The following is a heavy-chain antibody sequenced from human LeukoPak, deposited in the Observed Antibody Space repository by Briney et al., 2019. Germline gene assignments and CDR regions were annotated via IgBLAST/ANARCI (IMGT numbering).Heavy chain of an antibody. CDR2: MNPNSGNT. J-gene: IGHJ6*03. Sequence: ASVKVSCKASGYTFTSYDINWVRQATGQGLEWMGWMNPNSGNTGYAQKFQGRVTITRNTSISTAYMELSSLRSEDTAVYYCARATYGSGSYYRRYYYYYMDVWGKGTTVTVSS. CDR3: ARATYGSGSYYRRYYYYYMDV. CDR1: GYTFTSYD. V-gene: IGHV1-8*03. D-gene: IGHD3-10*01.